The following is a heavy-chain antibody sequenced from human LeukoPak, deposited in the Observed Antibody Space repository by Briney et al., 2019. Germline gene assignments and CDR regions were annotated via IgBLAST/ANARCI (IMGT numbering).Heavy chain of an antibody. J-gene: IGHJ4*02. Sequence: ASVKVSCKASGYSFTSYGISWVRQAPGPGLEWMGWISAYNGNTNYAQKLQGSVTMTTDTSTSTAYLERRSLRSDDTAVYYCAGGPNNYYFDYWGQGTLVTVSS. CDR2: ISAYNGNT. CDR1: GYSFTSYG. V-gene: IGHV1-18*01. CDR3: AGGPNNYYFDY. D-gene: IGHD1/OR15-1a*01.